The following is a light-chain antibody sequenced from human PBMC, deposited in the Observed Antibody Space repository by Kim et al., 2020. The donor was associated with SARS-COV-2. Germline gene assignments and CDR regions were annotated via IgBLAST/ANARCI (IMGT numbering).Light chain of an antibody. Sequence: QSALTQPASVSGSPGQSVTISCTGTSSDIGGYNYVSWYQQQSGKAPKLMIYDVTNRPSGVSNRFSGSKSGNTASLTISGLQDEDEADYYCSSYTSSIILVFGTGTKVTVL. CDR3: SSYTSSIILV. CDR1: SSDIGGYNY. V-gene: IGLV2-14*03. CDR2: DVT. J-gene: IGLJ1*01.